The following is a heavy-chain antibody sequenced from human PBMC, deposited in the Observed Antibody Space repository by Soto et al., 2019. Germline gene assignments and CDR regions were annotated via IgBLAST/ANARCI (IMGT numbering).Heavy chain of an antibody. CDR1: GLPITDSEMG. D-gene: IGHD6-19*01. J-gene: IGHJ5*02. V-gene: IGHV2-26*01. CDR3: ARRHLAVAVSPWFDP. CDR2: IDSSGEK. Sequence: QVTLKESGPVLVKPTETLTLRCTVSGLPITDSEMGVSWIRQPPGQPLERLAHIDSSGEKSYRTFLKSRLAISKDTSKSQIVLTMTNMDPADTATYYCARRHLAVAVSPWFDPWGQGIPVTVSS.